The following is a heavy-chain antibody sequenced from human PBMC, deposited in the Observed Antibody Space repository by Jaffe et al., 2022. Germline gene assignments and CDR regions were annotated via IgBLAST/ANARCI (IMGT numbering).Heavy chain of an antibody. V-gene: IGHV1-69*01. D-gene: IGHD5-18*01. Sequence: QVQLVQSGAEVKKPGSSVKVSCKASGGTFSSYAISWVRQAPGQGLEWMGGIIPIFGTANYAQKFQGRVTITADESTSTAYMELSSLRSEDTAVYYCARVFLKRHTAMVRRGYYYYYMDVWGKGTTVTVSS. CDR1: GGTFSSYA. CDR3: ARVFLKRHTAMVRRGYYYYYMDV. CDR2: IIPIFGTA. J-gene: IGHJ6*03.